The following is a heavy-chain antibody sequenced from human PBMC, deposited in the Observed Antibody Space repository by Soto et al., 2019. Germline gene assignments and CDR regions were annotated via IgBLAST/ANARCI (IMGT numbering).Heavy chain of an antibody. J-gene: IGHJ1*01. V-gene: IGHV1-18*01. Sequence: ASLKVSCKASGYTFTNSGISWVRQAPGQGLEWMGWISTDNGNTNYAQHLQGRVSMTTDTSTSTAYMDLRSLRSDDTAVYYCARHPSKWELLRYFQHWGQGTLVTVSS. D-gene: IGHD1-26*01. CDR2: ISTDNGNT. CDR1: GYTFTNSG. CDR3: ARHPSKWELLRYFQH.